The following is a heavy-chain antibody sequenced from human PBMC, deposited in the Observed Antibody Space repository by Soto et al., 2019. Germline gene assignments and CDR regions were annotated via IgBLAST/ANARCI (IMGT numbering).Heavy chain of an antibody. Sequence: SETLSLTCTVSGDSISTFYWSWIRQPPGQGLEWIGYIYYTGSTNYNPSLKSRVTMSVDTSKKRFSLKLSSVTAADTAVYYCARQRGNYFDYWGQGSLVTVSS. V-gene: IGHV4-59*01. CDR2: IYYTGST. D-gene: IGHD3-10*01. CDR3: ARQRGNYFDY. CDR1: GDSISTFY. J-gene: IGHJ4*02.